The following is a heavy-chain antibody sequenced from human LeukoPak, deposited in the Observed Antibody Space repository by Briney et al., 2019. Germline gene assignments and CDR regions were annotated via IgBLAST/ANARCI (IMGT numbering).Heavy chain of an antibody. J-gene: IGHJ4*02. CDR3: ARRPLSYGLDY. V-gene: IGHV4-38-2*02. D-gene: IGHD3-10*01. CDR2: MFHSGST. CDR1: GYSISSGYY. Sequence: SETLSLTCTVSGYSISSGYYWGWIRQPPGKGLEWIGSMFHSGSTYYNPSLKSRVTMSVDTSKNQFSLKLSSVTAADTAVYYCARRPLSYGLDYWGQGTLVTVSS.